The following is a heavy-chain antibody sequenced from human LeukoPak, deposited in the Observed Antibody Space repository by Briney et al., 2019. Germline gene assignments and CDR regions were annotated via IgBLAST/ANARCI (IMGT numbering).Heavy chain of an antibody. CDR2: INTDGSST. V-gene: IGHV3-74*01. CDR1: GFIFSSYW. J-gene: IGHJ4*02. CDR3: ARDFMYNANCAGC. D-gene: IGHD1-14*01. Sequence: GGSLRLSCAASGFIFSSYWMHWVRHAPGKGLAWVSRINTDGSSTSYADSAKGRFTISRDNAKNTLYLQMNSLRAEDTAVYYCARDFMYNANCAGCWGQGTLVTVSS.